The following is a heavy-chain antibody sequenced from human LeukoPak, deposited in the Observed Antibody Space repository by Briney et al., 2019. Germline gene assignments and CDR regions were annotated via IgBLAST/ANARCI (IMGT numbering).Heavy chain of an antibody. Sequence: GGSLRLSCAASGFTFSNAWMSWVRQAPGKGLEWVGRIKSKTDGGTTDYAAPVKGRFTISRDDSKNTLYLQMNSLKTEDTAVYYCTIGTVVPAARFDYWGQGTLVTVSS. V-gene: IGHV3-15*01. CDR3: TIGTVVPAARFDY. J-gene: IGHJ4*02. CDR2: IKSKTDGGTT. CDR1: GFTFSNAW. D-gene: IGHD2-2*01.